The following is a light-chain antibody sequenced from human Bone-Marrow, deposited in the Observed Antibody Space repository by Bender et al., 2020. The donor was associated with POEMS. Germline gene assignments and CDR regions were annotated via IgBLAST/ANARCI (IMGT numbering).Light chain of an antibody. J-gene: IGLJ1*01. V-gene: IGLV2-14*01. CDR3: CSYTAGSKL. Sequence: QSALTQPASVSGSPGQSITISCTGTSSDAGGYNYVSWYQQHPGKAPKLLIYDVTKRPSGVPDRFSGSKSGNTASLTISGLQAEDEADYYCCSYTAGSKLFGTGTKVTVV. CDR1: SSDAGGYNY. CDR2: DVT.